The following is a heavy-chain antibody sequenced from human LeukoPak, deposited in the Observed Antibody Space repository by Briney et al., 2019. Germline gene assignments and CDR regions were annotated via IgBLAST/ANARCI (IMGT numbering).Heavy chain of an antibody. J-gene: IGHJ4*02. CDR2: INHSGYT. D-gene: IGHD4-17*01. CDR3: TRMTTGHDY. V-gene: IGHV4-34*01. Sequence: PSETLSLTCGVSGVSFDDYYWSWVRQTPGKGLEWLGEINHSGYTNDSPSLKSRVTLSIDTSREQFSLNLRSVTVADAGIYYCTRMTTGHDYWGQGTLVTVSS. CDR1: GVSFDDYY.